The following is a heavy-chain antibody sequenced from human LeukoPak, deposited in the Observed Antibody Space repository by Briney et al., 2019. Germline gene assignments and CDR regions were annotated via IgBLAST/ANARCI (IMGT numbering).Heavy chain of an antibody. Sequence: PGGSLRLSCAASGFTFSDYYMSWIRQAPGKGLEWVSYISSSSSYTNYADSVKGRFTISRDNAKNSLYLQMNSLRAEDTAVYYCARDASPYYSGGSCYPGWFDPWGQGTLVTVSS. D-gene: IGHD2-15*01. CDR3: ARDASPYYSGGSCYPGWFDP. CDR1: GFTFSDYY. V-gene: IGHV3-11*06. CDR2: ISSSSSYT. J-gene: IGHJ5*02.